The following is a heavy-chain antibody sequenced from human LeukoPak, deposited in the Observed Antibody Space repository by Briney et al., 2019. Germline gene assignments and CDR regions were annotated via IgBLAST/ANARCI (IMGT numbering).Heavy chain of an antibody. Sequence: GGSLRLSCVASGFTFSSYWVTGAGEAPGRGLEGVANIKTDGSQIYYVDSVKGRFTISRDNAKNSLYLQMNSLRAEDTAVYYCATNMGPSNWFDPWGQGTLVTVSS. D-gene: IGHD1-26*01. CDR3: ATNMGPSNWFDP. V-gene: IGHV3-7*01. CDR1: GFTFSSYW. CDR2: IKTDGSQI. J-gene: IGHJ5*02.